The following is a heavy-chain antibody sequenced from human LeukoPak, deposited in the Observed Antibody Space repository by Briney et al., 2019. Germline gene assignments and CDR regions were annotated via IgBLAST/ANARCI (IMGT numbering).Heavy chain of an antibody. J-gene: IGHJ4*02. D-gene: IGHD4-11*01. Sequence: PSETLSLTCSVSGGSISPYFWSWIRQPPGKGLEWIGNIYYSGSTNYNPSLTSRVSMSVDLSKNQFSLKLNSVTAADTAVYYCARGATTVTPNDYWGQGILVTVSS. CDR3: ARGATTVTPNDY. CDR1: GGSISPYF. CDR2: IYYSGST. V-gene: IGHV4-59*01.